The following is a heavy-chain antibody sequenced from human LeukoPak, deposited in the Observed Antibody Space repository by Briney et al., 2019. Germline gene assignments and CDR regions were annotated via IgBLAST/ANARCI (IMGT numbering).Heavy chain of an antibody. CDR1: GFTVSSNY. CDR2: IYSGGST. D-gene: IGHD5-18*01. J-gene: IGHJ4*02. V-gene: IGHV3-66*01. Sequence: GGSLRLSCAASGFTVSSNYMSWVRQAPEKGLEWVSVIYSGGSTYYADSVKGRFTISRDNSKNMLYLQMNSLRADDTAVYYCAKDSRYSSNVLGYFDSWGQGVLVTVSS. CDR3: AKDSRYSSNVLGYFDS.